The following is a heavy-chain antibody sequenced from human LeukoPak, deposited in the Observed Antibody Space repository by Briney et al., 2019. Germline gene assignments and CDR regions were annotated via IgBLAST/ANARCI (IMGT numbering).Heavy chain of an antibody. D-gene: IGHD1-7*01. CDR2: IIPIFGTA. J-gene: IGHJ3*02. CDR3: ARVALELTPYDAFDI. Sequence: EASVKVSCKASGGTFSSYAISWVRQAPGQGLEWMGGIIPIFGTANYAQKFQGRVTITADESTSTAYMELSSLRSEDTAVYYCARVALELTPYDAFDIWGQGIMVTVSS. V-gene: IGHV1-69*13. CDR1: GGTFSSYA.